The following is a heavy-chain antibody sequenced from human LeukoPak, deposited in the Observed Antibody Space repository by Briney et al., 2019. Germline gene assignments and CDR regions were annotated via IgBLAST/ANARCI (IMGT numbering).Heavy chain of an antibody. CDR1: GFTFSNYA. CDR2: ISGSGGTT. D-gene: IGHD2-21*02. Sequence: GGSLRLPCAASGFTFSNYAMSWGRHAPGKGQERVSSISGSGGTTYYADSVKDRFTISRDNSKNTLFLQMHSLRAEDTAFYYCPKGAYCGGDCYGYYYYYMDVWGKGTAVSV. CDR3: PKGAYCGGDCYGYYYYYMDV. J-gene: IGHJ6*03. V-gene: IGHV3-23*01.